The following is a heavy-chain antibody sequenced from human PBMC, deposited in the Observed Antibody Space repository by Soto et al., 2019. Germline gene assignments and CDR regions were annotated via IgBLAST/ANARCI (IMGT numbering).Heavy chain of an antibody. V-gene: IGHV3-15*01. D-gene: IGHD3-16*02. J-gene: IGHJ4*02. CDR1: GFPFSRSW. CDR2: IKSETDGGTT. Sequence: EVQLVESGGGLVKPGGSLRLSCAASGFPFSRSWMSWVRQAPGKGLEWVAGIKSETDGGTTDYAAPVEGRFTISRDDSKNTLSLQMNTLKTEDTAVYYCVTYDYIWGNYRYRWAYWGQGTLVTVSS. CDR3: VTYDYIWGNYRYRWAY.